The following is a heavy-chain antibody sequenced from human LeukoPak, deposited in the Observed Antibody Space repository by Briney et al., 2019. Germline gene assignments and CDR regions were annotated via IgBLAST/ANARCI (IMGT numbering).Heavy chain of an antibody. CDR3: AKDPQRGSPYYFDY. Sequence: PGGSLRLSSAASGFTFTSYAMSWVRQAPGKGLEWVSSISGSGGSTFYVDSVKGRFTISRDNTKNTLYLQMNSLRAEDTALYYCAKDPQRGSPYYFDYWGQGTLVTVSS. CDR1: GFTFTSYA. V-gene: IGHV3-23*01. J-gene: IGHJ4*02. D-gene: IGHD1-26*01. CDR2: ISGSGGST.